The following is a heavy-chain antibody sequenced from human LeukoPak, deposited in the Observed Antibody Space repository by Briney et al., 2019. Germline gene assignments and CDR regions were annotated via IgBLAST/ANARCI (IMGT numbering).Heavy chain of an antibody. V-gene: IGHV4-34*01. CDR3: AKSNGYGLVDI. D-gene: IGHD3-10*01. Sequence: PSETLSLTCAVYGGSISHYYWSWIRQSPGKGLECIGEINHSGSTNYNPSLKSRVTISVDTSRNQFSLKLNSVTAADTAVYYCAKSNGYGLVDIWGQGTMVTVSS. J-gene: IGHJ3*02. CDR1: GGSISHYY. CDR2: INHSGST.